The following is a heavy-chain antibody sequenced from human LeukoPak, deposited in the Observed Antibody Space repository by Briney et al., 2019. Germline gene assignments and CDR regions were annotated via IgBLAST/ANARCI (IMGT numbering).Heavy chain of an antibody. CDR1: GFTFSSYS. V-gene: IGHV3-21*01. CDR2: ISSSSSYI. Sequence: GGSLRLSRAASGFTFSSYSMNWVRQAPGKGLEWVSSISSSSSYIYYADSVKGRFTISRDNAKNSLYLQMNSLRAEDTAVYYCARDGGYSYGLNYYYYGMDVWGKGTTVTVSS. D-gene: IGHD5-18*01. CDR3: ARDGGYSYGLNYYYYGMDV. J-gene: IGHJ6*04.